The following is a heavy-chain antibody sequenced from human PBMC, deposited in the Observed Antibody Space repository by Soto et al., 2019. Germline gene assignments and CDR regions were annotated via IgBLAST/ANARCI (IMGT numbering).Heavy chain of an antibody. J-gene: IGHJ4*02. CDR3: PRRRDWTATDPLDY. CDR1: GFTFTDSA. V-gene: IGHV3-73*02. CDR2: IRNKVNTYAT. D-gene: IGHD2-21*01. Sequence: EVQLVESGGGLVQPGGSLKLSCAASGFTFTDSAIHWVRQASGKGPEWVGRIRNKVNTYATAYAASVKGRFTISRDDAKGTTHLQMNSLKTEDTAVYYCPRRRDWTATDPLDYWGQGTLVTVSS.